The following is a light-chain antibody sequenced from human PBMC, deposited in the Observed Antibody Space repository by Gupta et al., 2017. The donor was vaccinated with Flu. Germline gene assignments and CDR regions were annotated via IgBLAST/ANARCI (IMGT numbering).Light chain of an antibody. V-gene: IGLV3-1*01. CDR3: QAWDSSTYV. CDR1: KLGHKY. Sequence: SYELTEPPSVSVSLVQQASITCSGDKLGHKYACWYQQKPGQSPVLVIYQDSKRPSGIPERFSGSNSGNTATLTISGTQAMDEADYYCQAWDSSTYVFGTGTKVTVL. J-gene: IGLJ1*01. CDR2: QDS.